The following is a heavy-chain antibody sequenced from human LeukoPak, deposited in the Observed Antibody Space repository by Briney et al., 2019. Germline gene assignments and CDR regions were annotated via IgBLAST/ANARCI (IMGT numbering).Heavy chain of an antibody. J-gene: IGHJ4*02. Sequence: SETLSLTCTVSGGSINSYSWNWIRQPPGKGLEWIGYIYYSGGTNYNPSLKSRVTISVDTSKNQFSLKLSSVIAADTAVYYCARLQGDYSFDYWGQGTLVTVSS. D-gene: IGHD4-11*01. CDR2: IYYSGGT. CDR3: ARLQGDYSFDY. V-gene: IGHV4-59*12. CDR1: GGSINSYS.